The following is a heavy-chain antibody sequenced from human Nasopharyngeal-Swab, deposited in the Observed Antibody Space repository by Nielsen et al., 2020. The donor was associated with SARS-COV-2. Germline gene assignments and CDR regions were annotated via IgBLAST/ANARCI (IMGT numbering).Heavy chain of an antibody. CDR3: ATHSGYSGYDPFDY. CDR2: ISSSSSTI. Sequence: GESLKISCAASGFTFSSYSMNWVRQAPGKGLEWVSYISSSSSTIYYADSVKGRFTTSRDKAKNSLYLQMNSLRAEDTAVYYCATHSGYSGYDPFDYWGQGTLVTVSS. D-gene: IGHD5-12*01. V-gene: IGHV3-48*01. J-gene: IGHJ4*02. CDR1: GFTFSSYS.